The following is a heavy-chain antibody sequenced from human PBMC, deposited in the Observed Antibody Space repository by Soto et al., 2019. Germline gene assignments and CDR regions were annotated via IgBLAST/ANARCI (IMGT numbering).Heavy chain of an antibody. CDR2: IIPILGIA. CDR3: ARYGSGSPYYYFGMDV. CDR1: GGTFSSYT. V-gene: IGHV1-69*02. Sequence: QVQLVQSGAEVKKPGSSVKVSCKASGGTFSSYTISWVRQAPGQGLEWMGRIIPILGIANYAQKFQGRVTITADKSTSTAYMELSSLRSEDTAVYYCARYGSGSPYYYFGMDVWGQGTTVIVSS. J-gene: IGHJ6*02. D-gene: IGHD3-10*01.